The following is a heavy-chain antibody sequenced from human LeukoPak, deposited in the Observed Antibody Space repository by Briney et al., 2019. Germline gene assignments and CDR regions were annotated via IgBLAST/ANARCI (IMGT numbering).Heavy chain of an antibody. D-gene: IGHD4-11*01. CDR2: ITNSGDST. CDR3: SKDPVTATSMPRVLRY. J-gene: IGHJ4*02. V-gene: IGHV3-23*01. CDR1: PGTFSIYA. Sequence: PGGSLRLSCAASPGTFSIYARTLVRQAPGKGLEWVSAITNSGDSTYYADSVKGRFTISRDNSKNTLYLQMNSLIADDTAVYYCSKDPVTATSMPRVLRYWGQGTLVTVSS.